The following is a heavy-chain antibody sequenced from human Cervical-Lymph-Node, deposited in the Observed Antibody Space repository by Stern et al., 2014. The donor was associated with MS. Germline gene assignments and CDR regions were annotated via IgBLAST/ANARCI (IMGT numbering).Heavy chain of an antibody. V-gene: IGHV1-69*01. CDR1: GGTFSSSD. J-gene: IGHJ4*02. D-gene: IGHD3-10*01. CDR2: IIPIIGTA. CDR3: ALGGFGHYFEY. Sequence: QVQLVQSGAEVQKPGSSVKVSCRASGGTFSSSDISWVRQAPGQGLEWMGGIIPIIGTANYAQKYQGRVTITADESTSTAYMELSSLRSEDTAXYYCALGGFGHYFEYWGQGTLVTVSS.